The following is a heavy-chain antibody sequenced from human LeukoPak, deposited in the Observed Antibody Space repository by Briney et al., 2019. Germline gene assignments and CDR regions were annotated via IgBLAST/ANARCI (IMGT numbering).Heavy chain of an antibody. J-gene: IGHJ2*01. V-gene: IGHV3-30*02. CDR1: GFTFSSCG. Sequence: GGSLRLSCASSGFTFSSCGMHWVRQAPGKGLEWVTFIRYDASREFYADSVKGRVTISRDNSKGTLYLQMNSLRVEDTAVYYCAKGFGQGRNWYFDVWGRGTLVTVSS. CDR2: IRYDASRE. D-gene: IGHD3-10*01. CDR3: AKGFGQGRNWYFDV.